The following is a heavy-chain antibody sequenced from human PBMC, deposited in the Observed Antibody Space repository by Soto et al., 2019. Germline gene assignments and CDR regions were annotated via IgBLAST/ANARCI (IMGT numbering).Heavy chain of an antibody. V-gene: IGHV3-21*01. D-gene: IGHD3-3*01. J-gene: IGHJ6*02. CDR2: ISSSSSYM. CDR1: GFTFSSYS. Sequence: PGGSLRLSCAASGFTFSSYSMNWVRQAPGKGLEWVSSISSSSSYMYYADSVKGRFTISRDNAKNSLYLQMNSLRAEDTAVYYCARDLTYYDFWSGYPTPNGMDVWGQGTTVTVSS. CDR3: ARDLTYYDFWSGYPTPNGMDV.